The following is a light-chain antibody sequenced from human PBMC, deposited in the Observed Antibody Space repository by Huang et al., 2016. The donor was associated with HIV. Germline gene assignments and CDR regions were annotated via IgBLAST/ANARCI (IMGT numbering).Light chain of an antibody. CDR3: QQYSTYSWT. J-gene: IGKJ1*01. CDR2: KSS. Sequence: DIQMTQSPSTLSASVGDRVTITCRASQSISSLLAGYQQKPGKAHNLLIYKSSNLKTGAPSRFSGRGSGTEFTLTISSLQPDDFATYFCQQYSTYSWTFGQGTKVEL. CDR1: QSISSL. V-gene: IGKV1-5*03.